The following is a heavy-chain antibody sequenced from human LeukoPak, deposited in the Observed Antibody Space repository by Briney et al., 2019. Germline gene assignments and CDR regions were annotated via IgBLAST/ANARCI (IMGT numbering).Heavy chain of an antibody. CDR1: GGSVSSSNR. CDR2: ISYSGST. V-gene: IGHV4-4*02. Sequence: SETLSLTCAVSGGSVSSSNRWSWVRQPPGKGLEWIGEISYSGSTNYNPSLKSRVTVSVDKSKNQLSLELSSVTAADTAVYYCARGGSWYLSFWGQGTLVTVSS. D-gene: IGHD6-13*01. CDR3: ARGGSWYLSF. J-gene: IGHJ4*02.